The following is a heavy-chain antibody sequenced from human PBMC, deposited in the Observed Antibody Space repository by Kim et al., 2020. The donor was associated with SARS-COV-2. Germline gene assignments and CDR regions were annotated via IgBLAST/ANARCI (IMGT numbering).Heavy chain of an antibody. J-gene: IGHJ5*02. D-gene: IGHD3-9*01. Sequence: GESLKISCKGSGYSFSSYWIAWVRQMPGKGLEWMGIIYPGDSDTKYSPSFQGQVTISADKSISTAYLQWSSLKASDTAMYYCARTSRTGLANYNIFTGQVRDSFDPWGQGTLVTVSS. V-gene: IGHV5-51*01. CDR1: GYSFSSYW. CDR2: IYPGDSDT. CDR3: ARTSRTGLANYNIFTGQVRDSFDP.